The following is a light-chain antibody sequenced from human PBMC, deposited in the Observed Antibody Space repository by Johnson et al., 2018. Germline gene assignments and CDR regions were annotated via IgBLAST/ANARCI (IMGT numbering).Light chain of an antibody. V-gene: IGLV1-51*02. CDR2: ENN. CDR3: GTWDSSLSAGYV. J-gene: IGLJ1*01. CDR1: SSNIGNNY. Sequence: QSVLTQPPSVSAAPGQKVTISCSGSSSNIGNNYVSWYQQLPGTAPKLLIYENNKRPSGIPDRFSGSKSGTSATLGIPALQTGDEADYYCGTWDSSLSAGYVFGTGTKVNVL.